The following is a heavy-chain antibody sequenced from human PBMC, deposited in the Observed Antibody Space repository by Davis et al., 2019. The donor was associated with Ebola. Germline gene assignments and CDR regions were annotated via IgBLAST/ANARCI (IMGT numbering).Heavy chain of an antibody. D-gene: IGHD1-7*01. CDR3: TGNWIYGSGMDV. CDR1: EFTVSRNY. V-gene: IGHV3-53*04. Sequence: GGSLRLSCAAAEFTVSRNYMTWVRQAPGKGLQWGSTVYRDGTTYYADSVKGRFTVSRHSSENTLYLQMNGLRREDTAVYYCTGNWIYGSGMDVWGPGTTVTVSS. CDR2: VYRDGTT. J-gene: IGHJ6*02.